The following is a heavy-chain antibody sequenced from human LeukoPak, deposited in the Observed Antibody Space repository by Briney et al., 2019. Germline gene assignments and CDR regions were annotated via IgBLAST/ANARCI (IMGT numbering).Heavy chain of an antibody. CDR2: ISSSSSYI. CDR1: GFTFSSYE. V-gene: IGHV3-21*05. D-gene: IGHD6-19*01. J-gene: IGHJ4*02. CDR3: ARDGGKAVPGTLGY. Sequence: GGSLRLSCAASGFTFSSYEMNWVRQAPGKGLEWVSYISSSSSYIYYADSVKGRFTISRDNAKNSLYLQMNSLRAEDTAVYYCARDGGKAVPGTLGYWGQGTLVTVSS.